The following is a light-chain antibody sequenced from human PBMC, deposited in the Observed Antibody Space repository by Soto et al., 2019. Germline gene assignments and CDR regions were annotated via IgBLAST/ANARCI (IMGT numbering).Light chain of an antibody. CDR2: DAS. CDR1: QSIRNY. CDR3: LQHYSWPWT. V-gene: IGKV3-11*01. J-gene: IGKJ1*01. Sequence: EVVLTQSPATLSLSPGERATLSCRASQSIRNYLAWYQQKPGQAPRLLIYDASNRATGIPARFSGSGSGTDFILTISGLQSEDSGVYYCLQHYSWPWTFGQGTKVEIK.